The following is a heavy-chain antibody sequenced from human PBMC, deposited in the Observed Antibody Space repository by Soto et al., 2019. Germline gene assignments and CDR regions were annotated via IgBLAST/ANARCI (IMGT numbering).Heavy chain of an antibody. D-gene: IGHD4-17*01. CDR3: ARELTTVVTPTYAFDL. CDR1: GFTFSSYA. Sequence: GGSLRLSCAASGFTFSSYAMHWVRQAPGKGLEWVAVISYDGSNKYYADSVKGRFTISRDNSKNTLYLQMNSLRAEDTAVYYCARELTTVVTPTYAFDLWGQGTMVTVSS. V-gene: IGHV3-30-3*01. J-gene: IGHJ3*01. CDR2: ISYDGSNK.